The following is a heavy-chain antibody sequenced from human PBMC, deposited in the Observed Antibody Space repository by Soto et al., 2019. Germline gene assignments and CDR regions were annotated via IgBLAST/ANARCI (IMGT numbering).Heavy chain of an antibody. CDR2: IYHSGST. V-gene: IGHV4-30-2*01. J-gene: IGHJ4*02. CDR1: GGSISSGGYS. Sequence: PSETLSLTCAVSGGSISSGGYSWSWIRQPPGKGLEWIGYIYHSGSTYYNPSLKSRVTISVDRSKKQFSLKLSSVTAADTAVYYCARGGADAEEYFDYWGQGTLVTVSS. D-gene: IGHD2-15*01. CDR3: ARGGADAEEYFDY.